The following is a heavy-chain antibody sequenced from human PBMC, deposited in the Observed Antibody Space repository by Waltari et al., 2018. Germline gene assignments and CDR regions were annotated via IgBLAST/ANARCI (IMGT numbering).Heavy chain of an antibody. CDR3: ARGNYHDSPRLDW. D-gene: IGHD3-22*01. J-gene: IGHJ4*01. Sequence: QTQLHQWGAGLVKPSETLSLTCAVFAGSFGDYFWTWFRHSPGKGLEWIGEIYHNGHTNYNPSLGRRVTISLDTSKNQFSLKLTSVTAADTAVYYCARGNYHDSPRLDWWGHGNLVTVSS. CDR2: IYHNGHT. CDR1: AGSFGDYF. V-gene: IGHV4-34*01.